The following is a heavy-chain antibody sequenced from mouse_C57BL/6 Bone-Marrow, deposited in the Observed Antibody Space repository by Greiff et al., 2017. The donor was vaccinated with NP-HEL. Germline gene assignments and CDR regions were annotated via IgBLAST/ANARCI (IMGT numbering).Heavy chain of an antibody. CDR1: GYSITSGYY. V-gene: IGHV3-6*01. CDR2: ISYDGSN. CDR3: ARRGFYYGSLAY. Sequence: EESGPGLVKPSQSLSLTCSVTGYSITSGYYWNWIRQFPGNKLEWMGYISYDGSNNYNPSLKNRISITRDTSKNQFFLKLNSVTTEDTATYYCARRGFYYGSLAYWGQGTLVTVSA. D-gene: IGHD1-1*01. J-gene: IGHJ3*01.